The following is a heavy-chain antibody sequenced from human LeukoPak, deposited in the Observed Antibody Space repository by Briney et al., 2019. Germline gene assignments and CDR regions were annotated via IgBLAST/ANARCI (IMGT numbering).Heavy chain of an antibody. Sequence: GASVKVSCKASGYTFTGYYMHWVRQAPGQGLEWMGWINPNSGGTNHAQKFQGRVTMTRDTSISTAYMELSRLRSDDTAVYYCARVTMVRGVIGGLGYWGQGTLVTVSS. J-gene: IGHJ4*02. V-gene: IGHV1-2*02. D-gene: IGHD3-10*01. CDR1: GYTFTGYY. CDR2: INPNSGGT. CDR3: ARVTMVRGVIGGLGY.